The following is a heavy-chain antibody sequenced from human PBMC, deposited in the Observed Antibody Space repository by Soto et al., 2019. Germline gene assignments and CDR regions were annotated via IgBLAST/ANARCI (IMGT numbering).Heavy chain of an antibody. CDR1: GFTFSSYA. D-gene: IGHD3-22*01. Sequence: EVQLLESGGGLVQPGGSLRLSCAASGFTFSSYAMSWVRQAPGKGLEWVSAISGSGGSTYYADSVKGRFTISRDNSKHTLYLQMNSLRAEDTAVYYCAKDIITDYDGSGYWVYWGQGTLVTVSS. V-gene: IGHV3-23*01. CDR3: AKDIITDYDGSGYWVY. J-gene: IGHJ4*02. CDR2: ISGSGGST.